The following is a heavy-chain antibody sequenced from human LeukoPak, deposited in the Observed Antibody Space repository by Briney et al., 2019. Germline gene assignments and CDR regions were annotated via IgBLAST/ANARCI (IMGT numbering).Heavy chain of an antibody. CDR2: IGNRGST. CDR1: GGSFSFYF. CDR3: ARDSDSGFQ. D-gene: IGHD3-16*01. V-gene: IGHV4-34*01. Sequence: PSETLSLTCTVSGGSFSFYFWHWIRQPPGEGLDWIGEIGNRGSTQYKPSLRSRGIISIDTSGNHFSLKLTSVTAADTAVYFCARDSDSGFQWGQGMLVTVSS. J-gene: IGHJ4*02.